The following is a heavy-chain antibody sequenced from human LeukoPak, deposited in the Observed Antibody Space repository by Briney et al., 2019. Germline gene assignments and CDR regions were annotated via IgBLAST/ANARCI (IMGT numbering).Heavy chain of an antibody. CDR3: ARQRRTGDLG. Sequence: SETLSLTRTVSGGSISSGNYYWSWIRQPPGKGLEWIGYIYYTGSTYYNPSLRSRVTISVDTSNNQFSLKLSSVTAADTAVYYCARQRRTGDLGWGQGTLVTVSS. V-gene: IGHV4-30-4*08. CDR1: GGSISSGNYY. CDR2: IYYTGST. J-gene: IGHJ4*02. D-gene: IGHD7-27*01.